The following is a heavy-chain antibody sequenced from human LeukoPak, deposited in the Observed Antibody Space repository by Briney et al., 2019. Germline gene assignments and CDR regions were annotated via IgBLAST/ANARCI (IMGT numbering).Heavy chain of an antibody. CDR2: ISGSGSST. Sequence: GGSLRLSCAASGFTFSSYAMSWVRQAPGKGLEWVSAISGSGSSTYYADSVKGRFTISRDNSKNTLYLQMNSLRAEDTAVYYCAKDKVYCSSTSCYKDYYYYYYMDVWGKGTTVTVSS. V-gene: IGHV3-23*01. CDR1: GFTFSSYA. J-gene: IGHJ6*03. CDR3: AKDKVYCSSTSCYKDYYYYYYMDV. D-gene: IGHD2-2*02.